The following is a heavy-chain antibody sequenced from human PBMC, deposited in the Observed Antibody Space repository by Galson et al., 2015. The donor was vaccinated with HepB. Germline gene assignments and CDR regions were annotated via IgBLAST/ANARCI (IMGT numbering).Heavy chain of an antibody. CDR3: ARARSYYYDSSGYYGFFDY. J-gene: IGHJ4*02. D-gene: IGHD3-22*01. CDR1: GYTFTSYG. V-gene: IGHV1-18*04. CDR2: ISAYNGNT. Sequence: SVKVSCKASGYTFTSYGISWVRQAPGQGLEWMGWISAYNGNTSYAQKLQGRVTMTTDTSTSTAYMELRSLRSDDTAVYYCARARSYYYDSSGYYGFFDYWGQGTLVTVSS.